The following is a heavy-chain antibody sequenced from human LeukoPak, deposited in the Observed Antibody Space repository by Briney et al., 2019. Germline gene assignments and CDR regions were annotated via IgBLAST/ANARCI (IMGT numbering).Heavy chain of an antibody. J-gene: IGHJ3*02. V-gene: IGHV3-21*01. CDR1: GFTFSSYS. D-gene: IGHD6-19*01. CDR2: ISSSSSYI. Sequence: GGSLRLSCAASGFTFSSYSMNWVRQAPGKGLEWVSSISSSSSYIYYADSVKGRFTISRDNAKNSLYLQMNSLRAEDTAVYYCARDRSGRPQPGAFDIWGQGTMVTVSS. CDR3: ARDRSGRPQPGAFDI.